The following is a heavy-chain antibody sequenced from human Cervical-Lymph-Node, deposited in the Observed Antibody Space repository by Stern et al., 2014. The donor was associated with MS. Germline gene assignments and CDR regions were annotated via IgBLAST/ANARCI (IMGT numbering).Heavy chain of an antibody. D-gene: IGHD3-3*01. CDR3: AREGDYDFLSGFFIY. J-gene: IGHJ4*02. Sequence: MQLVESGPEVLQPGASAKASCQASGYTFINYGINWSRQAPGQGLEWIGWINAYNGNTRYEQKWQGRLSMTTDASTSTAYMELRSLRSDDTAIYYCAREGDYDFLSGFFIYWGQGTLVTVSS. CDR2: INAYNGNT. CDR1: GYTFINYG. V-gene: IGHV1-18*01.